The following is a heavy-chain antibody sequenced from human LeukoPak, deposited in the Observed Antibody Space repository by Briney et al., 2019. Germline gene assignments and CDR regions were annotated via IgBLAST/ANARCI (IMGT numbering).Heavy chain of an antibody. Sequence: GGSLRLSCAASGFTFSNSWMSWVRQAPGKGLEWVAVISYDGSNKYYADSVKGRFTISRDNSKNTLYLQMNSLRAEDTAMYYCARDGPRPAAGSGFYFDYWGQGTLVTVSS. CDR3: ARDGPRPAAGSGFYFDY. CDR1: GFTFSNSW. J-gene: IGHJ4*02. D-gene: IGHD6-13*01. CDR2: ISYDGSNK. V-gene: IGHV3-30*03.